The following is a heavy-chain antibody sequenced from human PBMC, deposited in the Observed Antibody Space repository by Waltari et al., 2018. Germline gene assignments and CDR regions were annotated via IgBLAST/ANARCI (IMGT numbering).Heavy chain of an antibody. V-gene: IGHV1-69*08. CDR1: GGTFSSYA. J-gene: IGHJ3*02. D-gene: IGHD2-2*01. CDR2: IVLMLGTA. Sequence: QVQLVQSGAEVKKPGSSVKVSCKASGGTFSSYAISWVRQAPGQGLEWMGRIVLMLGTANYTQKCKGRVTITANKSTSRAYMELSSLRSEETAVYYCAGLGVVPDAFDSRGQGTMVTVSS. CDR3: AGLGVVPDAFDS.